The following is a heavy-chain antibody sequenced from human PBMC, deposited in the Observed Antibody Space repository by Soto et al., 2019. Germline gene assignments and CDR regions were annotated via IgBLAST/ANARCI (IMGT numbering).Heavy chain of an antibody. D-gene: IGHD6-19*01. Sequence: EVQLVESGGGLVKPGGSLRLSCAASGFTFSSYSMNWVRQAPGKGLEWVSSISSSSSYIYYADSVKGRFTISRDNAKNSLYMQMTSMRAEDTAVYYCARDRDSRGWYASNDYWGQGTLVTVSS. CDR2: ISSSSSYI. J-gene: IGHJ4*02. V-gene: IGHV3-21*01. CDR1: GFTFSSYS. CDR3: ARDRDSRGWYASNDY.